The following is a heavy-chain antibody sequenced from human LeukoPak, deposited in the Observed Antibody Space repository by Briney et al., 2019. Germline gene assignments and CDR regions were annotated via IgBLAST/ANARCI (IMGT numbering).Heavy chain of an antibody. V-gene: IGHV4-59*01. CDR3: ARGYYNFDS. J-gene: IGHJ4*02. CDR1: GGSISGFY. Sequence: SETLSLTCTVSGGSISGFYWTWIRQPPGKGLEWTGNIDYSGSTNYHPSLKSRVTISVDTSKKLLSLKLSSVTAADTAVYYCARGYYNFDSWGQGTLVTVSS. CDR2: IDYSGST. D-gene: IGHD2-8*01.